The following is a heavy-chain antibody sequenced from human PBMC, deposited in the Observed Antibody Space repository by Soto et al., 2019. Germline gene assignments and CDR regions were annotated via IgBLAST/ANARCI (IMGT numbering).Heavy chain of an antibody. CDR2: ISGYNGDT. D-gene: IGHD2-8*01. CDR1: GYTFTTYG. J-gene: IGHJ6*02. CDR3: AKNGQPPYYYYGMDV. Sequence: ASVKVSCKASGYTFTTYGIIWVRQAPGQGLEWMGWISGYNGDTNYAQKFQGRVTMTVDTSTTTAFMELTSLTSDDRAVYYCAKNGQPPYYYYGMDVWGQGTTVTVSS. V-gene: IGHV1-18*01.